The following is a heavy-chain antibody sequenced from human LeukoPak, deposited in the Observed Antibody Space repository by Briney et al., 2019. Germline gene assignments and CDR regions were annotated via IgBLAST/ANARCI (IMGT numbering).Heavy chain of an antibody. CDR2: ISTTSSYI. V-gene: IGHV3-21*04. D-gene: IGHD2-15*01. CDR3: AKDLRERDQYCGGGSCYYDY. CDR1: GFTFSSYS. J-gene: IGHJ4*02. Sequence: GGSLRLSCAASGFTFSSYSMNWVRQAPGKGLEWVSSISTTSSYIYYADSVKGRFTISRDNSKDTLYLQMNSLRAEDTAVYYCAKDLRERDQYCGGGSCYYDYWGQGTLVTVSS.